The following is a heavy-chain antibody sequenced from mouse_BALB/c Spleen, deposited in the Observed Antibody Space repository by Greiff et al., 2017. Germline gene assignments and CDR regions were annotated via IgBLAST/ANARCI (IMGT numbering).Heavy chain of an antibody. CDR2: IYPGNVNT. V-gene: IGHV1S56*01. J-gene: IGHJ1*01. CDR3: ARSGVRRYFDV. Sequence: VQLQESGPELVKPGASVRISCKASGYTFTSYYIHWVKQRPGQGLEWIGWIYPGNVNTKYNEKFKGKATLTADKSSSTAYMQLSSLTSEDSAVYFCARSGVRRYFDVWGAGTTVTVSS. CDR1: GYTFTSYY. D-gene: IGHD2-14*01.